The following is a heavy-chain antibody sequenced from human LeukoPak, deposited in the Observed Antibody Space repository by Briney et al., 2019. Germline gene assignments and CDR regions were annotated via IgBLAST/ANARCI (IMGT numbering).Heavy chain of an antibody. Sequence: GGSLRLSCAAPGFIFNSYWMSWVRQAPGKGLEWVANIKQDGSEKYYVDSVKGRFTISRDNAKNSLYLQMNSLRAEDTAVYYCARPFSSRDAFDIWAKGQWSPSLQ. D-gene: IGHD6-19*01. CDR2: IKQDGSEK. CDR3: ARPFSSRDAFDI. CDR1: GFIFNSYW. V-gene: IGHV3-7*01. J-gene: IGHJ3*02.